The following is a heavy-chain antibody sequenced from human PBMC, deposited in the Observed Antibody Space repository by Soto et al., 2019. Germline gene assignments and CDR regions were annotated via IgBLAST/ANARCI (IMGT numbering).Heavy chain of an antibody. V-gene: IGHV1-69*13. CDR2: IIPIFGTA. CDR3: AREPVDTAMVGAFDI. Sequence: SVKVSCKPSGDTFSSYSVSWVRQVPGQGLEWMGGIIPIFGTANYAQKFQGRVTITADESTSTAYVELSSLRSEDTAVYYCAREPVDTAMVGAFDIWGQGTMVTVSS. J-gene: IGHJ3*02. D-gene: IGHD5-18*01. CDR1: GDTFSSYS.